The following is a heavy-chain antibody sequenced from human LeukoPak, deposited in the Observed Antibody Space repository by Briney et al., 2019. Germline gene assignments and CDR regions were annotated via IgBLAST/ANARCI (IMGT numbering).Heavy chain of an antibody. CDR3: ARVLGYCSSTSCRPSTVDY. D-gene: IGHD2-2*01. CDR2: IYYSGST. CDR1: GGSISSYH. Sequence: KPSETLSLTCTVSGGSISSYHWSWIRQPPGKGLEWIGYIYYSGSTNYNPSLKSRVTISVDTSKNQFSLKLSSVTAADTAVYYCARVLGYCSSTSCRPSTVDYWGQGTLVTVPS. J-gene: IGHJ4*02. V-gene: IGHV4-59*01.